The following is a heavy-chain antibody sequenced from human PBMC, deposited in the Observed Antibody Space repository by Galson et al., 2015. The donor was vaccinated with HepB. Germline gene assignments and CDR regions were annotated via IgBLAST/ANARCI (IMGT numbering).Heavy chain of an antibody. J-gene: IGHJ2*01. Sequence: SVKVSCKASGFTFTSYDMHWVRQAPGQGLEWMGWINPKDGSTLFAPKFQGGVTMTSDTSISTAYVDLSGLTFDDTAIYYCAKDGELGTSTWYFDLWGRGTLVTVSS. CDR3: AKDGELGTSTWYFDL. V-gene: IGHV1-2*02. D-gene: IGHD1-26*01. CDR1: GFTFTSYD. CDR2: INPKDGST.